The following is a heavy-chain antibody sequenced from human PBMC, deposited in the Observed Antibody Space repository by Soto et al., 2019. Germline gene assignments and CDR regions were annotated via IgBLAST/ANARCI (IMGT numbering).Heavy chain of an antibody. J-gene: IGHJ4*02. D-gene: IGHD3-10*01. CDR2: ITDTGGDA. CDR3: GRGSTDLYPGSRIFDF. V-gene: IGHV3-23*01. CDR1: GVTFGNRA. Sequence: GGSLRLSCVASGVTFGNRAMSWVRQAPGEGLEWVSTITDTGGDAKYADSVRGRFTISRDNSKNTLHLQMSSLRAEDSAVYYCGRGSTDLYPGSRIFDFWGRGTLVTVSS.